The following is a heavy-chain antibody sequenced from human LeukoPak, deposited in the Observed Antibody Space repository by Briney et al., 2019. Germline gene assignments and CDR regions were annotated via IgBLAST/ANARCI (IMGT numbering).Heavy chain of an antibody. D-gene: IGHD3-22*01. CDR3: AKGSYYDSSGSFYFDY. CDR2: IGGSGDNT. V-gene: IGHV3-23*01. J-gene: IGHJ4*02. CDR1: GFTFSSYA. Sequence: GGCLRLSCAASGFTFSSYAMSWGREAPGKGLEGGSGIGGSGDNTYYADSAKGRFTTSRDNSQNTLYVQVNSLGTEDTAAYYCAKGSYYDSSGSFYFDYWGQGTLVTVSS.